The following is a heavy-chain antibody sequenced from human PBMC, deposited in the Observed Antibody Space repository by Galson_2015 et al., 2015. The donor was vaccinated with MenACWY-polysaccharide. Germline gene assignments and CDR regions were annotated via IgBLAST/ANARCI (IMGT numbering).Heavy chain of an antibody. J-gene: IGHJ4*02. CDR2: IYNSGST. CDR3: ARGCLVPAWDYFDS. V-gene: IGHV4-59*01. Sequence: TLSLTCTVSGGSISSYYWSWIRQPPGKGLEWIGYIYNSGSTNYNPSLKSRVTISVDTSKRQFSLKLRFVTAADTAVYYCARGCLVPAWDYFDSWGQGILVTVSS. CDR1: GGSISSYY. D-gene: IGHD6-19*01.